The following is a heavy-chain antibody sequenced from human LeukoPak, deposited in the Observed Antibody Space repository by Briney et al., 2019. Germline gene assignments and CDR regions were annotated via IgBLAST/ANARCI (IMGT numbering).Heavy chain of an antibody. Sequence: GGSLRLSCAASGITVSSNYMSWVRQAPGKGLEWVSVHYSGGSTKYADSVKGRFTISRVNSKNTLHLQMDSLRAEDTAVYYCAREASRDGYNDAFDIWGQGTMVTVS. CDR1: GITVSSNY. CDR3: AREASRDGYNDAFDI. CDR2: HYSGGST. J-gene: IGHJ3*02. V-gene: IGHV3-53*01. D-gene: IGHD5-24*01.